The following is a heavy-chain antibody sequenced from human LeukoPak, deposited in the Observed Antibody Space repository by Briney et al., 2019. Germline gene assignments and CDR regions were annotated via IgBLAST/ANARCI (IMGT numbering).Heavy chain of an antibody. CDR2: ISGSGSSK. V-gene: IGHV3-23*01. CDR1: GFRFSSCA. J-gene: IGHJ4*02. CDR3: AKDFLGWDF. D-gene: IGHD2/OR15-2a*01. Sequence: GGSLRLSCAASGFRFSSCAMSWVRQAPGKGLDWVSTISGSGSSKYYAGSVKGRFTISRDNSKNTLYLQMNSLRADDTALYYCAKDFLGWDFWGQGTLVTVSS.